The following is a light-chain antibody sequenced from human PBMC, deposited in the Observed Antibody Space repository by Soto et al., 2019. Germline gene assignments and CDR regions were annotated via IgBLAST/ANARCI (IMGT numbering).Light chain of an antibody. CDR1: SSDIGGYNY. J-gene: IGLJ1*01. CDR2: GVN. Sequence: QSALTQPASVSGSPGQSITISCTGSSSDIGGYNYVSWDQQHPGKAPKLMIYGVNNRPSGVSNRFSGSKSGSTASLTISGLQAEDEADYYCSSYTGSRLYVFGTGTKLTVL. CDR3: SSYTGSRLYV. V-gene: IGLV2-14*03.